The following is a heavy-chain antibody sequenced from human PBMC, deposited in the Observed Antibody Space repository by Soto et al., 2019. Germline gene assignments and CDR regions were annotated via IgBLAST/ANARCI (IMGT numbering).Heavy chain of an antibody. V-gene: IGHV1-18*01. D-gene: IGHD4-17*01. CDR1: GYTFSTYG. CDR3: ATALTNNLRWDYYYYMDV. Sequence: GASVKVSCKASGYTFSTYGISWVRQAPGQGLEWMGWISVYSGNTKYAQKLQGRVTMTTDTSTDTAYMELSSLRSEDTAVYYCATALTNNLRWDYYYYMDVWGKGTTVTVSS. J-gene: IGHJ6*03. CDR2: ISVYSGNT.